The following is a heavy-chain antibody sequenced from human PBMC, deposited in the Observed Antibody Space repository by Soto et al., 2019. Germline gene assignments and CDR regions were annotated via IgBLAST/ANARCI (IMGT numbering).Heavy chain of an antibody. V-gene: IGHV3-30*18. J-gene: IGHJ3*02. D-gene: IGHD3-22*01. CDR3: AKDLGYYDSSGYYNDAFDI. Sequence: QVQLVESGGGVVQPGRSLRLSCAASGFTFSSYGMHWVRQAPGKGLEWVAVISYDGSNKYYADSVKGRFTISRDNSKNTLYLQMNSLRAEDTAVYYCAKDLGYYDSSGYYNDAFDIWGQGTMVTVSS. CDR2: ISYDGSNK. CDR1: GFTFSSYG.